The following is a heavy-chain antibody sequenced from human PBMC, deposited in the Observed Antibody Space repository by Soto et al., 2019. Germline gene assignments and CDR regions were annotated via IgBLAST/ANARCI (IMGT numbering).Heavy chain of an antibody. CDR2: IGGSGRNT. V-gene: IGHV3-23*01. D-gene: IGHD1-26*01. CDR1: GFTFSTYA. J-gene: IGHJ3*01. Sequence: GGSLRLSCAASGFTFSTYAMNWVRQAPGKGLEWVSNIGGSGRNTYYAESVKGRFTISRDNLKSTVHLQMNSLRAEDTAVYYCVKDVGYSGSFDFWGRGTMVTVSS. CDR3: VKDVGYSGSFDF.